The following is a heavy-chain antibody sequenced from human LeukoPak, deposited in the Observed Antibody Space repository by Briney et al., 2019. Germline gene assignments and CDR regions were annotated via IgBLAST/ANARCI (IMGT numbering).Heavy chain of an antibody. Sequence: GASVKVSCKASGYTFTNYYIHWVRLAPGQGLEWMGIINPSGGSTSYAQKFQGRVTMTRDMSTSTVYMELSSLRSEDTAVYYCARDPRFGRIGYYMDVWGKGTTVTVSS. CDR1: GYTFTNYY. CDR3: ARDPRFGRIGYYMDV. J-gene: IGHJ6*03. CDR2: INPSGGST. D-gene: IGHD3-10*01. V-gene: IGHV1-46*01.